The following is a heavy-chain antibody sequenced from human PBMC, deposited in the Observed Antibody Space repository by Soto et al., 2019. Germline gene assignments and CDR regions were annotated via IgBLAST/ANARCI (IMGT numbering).Heavy chain of an antibody. D-gene: IGHD6-13*01. CDR1: GGTFSSYA. CDR2: IIPIFGTA. Sequence: QVQLVQSGAEVKKPGSSVTVSCKASGGTFSSYAISWVRQAPGQGLEWMGGIIPIFGTANYAQKFQGRVTITADESTSTAYMELSSLRSEDTAVYYCARVSKLTGDSSSWYYFDYWGQGTLVTVSS. CDR3: ARVSKLTGDSSSWYYFDY. V-gene: IGHV1-69*01. J-gene: IGHJ4*02.